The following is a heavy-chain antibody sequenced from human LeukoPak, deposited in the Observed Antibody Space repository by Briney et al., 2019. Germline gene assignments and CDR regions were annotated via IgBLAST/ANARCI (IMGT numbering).Heavy chain of an antibody. D-gene: IGHD5-12*01. CDR2: ISWDGGST. CDR1: GFTFDDYA. CDR3: AKDLGYRFMGGVDY. J-gene: IGHJ4*02. V-gene: IGHV3-43D*03. Sequence: PGGSLRLSCAASGFTFDDYAMHWVRQAPGKGLEWVSLISWDGGSTYYADSVKGRFTISRDNSKNSLYLQMNSLRAEDTALYYCAKDLGYRFMGGVDYWGQGTLVTVSS.